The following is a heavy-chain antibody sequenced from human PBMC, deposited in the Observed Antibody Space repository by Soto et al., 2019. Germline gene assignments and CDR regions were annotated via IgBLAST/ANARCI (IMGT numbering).Heavy chain of an antibody. J-gene: IGHJ4*02. D-gene: IGHD2-21*01. CDR2: IYHNGIT. Sequence: QVQLKQSGPGLVRPSGTLSLTCRVSGTSISSSYWWAWVRQSPGKGLEWIGEIYHNGITKYNPSLKSRVSMSIDKSNNQFSLKLTSVTAADTAVYYSATVPPRIVVVLAEFPTWGQGTLVTVSS. CDR1: GTSISSSYW. CDR3: ATVPPRIVVVLAEFPT. V-gene: IGHV4-4*02.